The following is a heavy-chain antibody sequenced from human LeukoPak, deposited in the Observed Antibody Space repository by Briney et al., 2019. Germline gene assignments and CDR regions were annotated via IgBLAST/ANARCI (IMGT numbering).Heavy chain of an antibody. CDR3: ARRGSSCFDI. V-gene: IGHV3-30-3*01. CDR1: GFTFSSYA. Sequence: GGSLRLSCAASGFTFSSYAMHWVRQAPGKGLEWVAVISYDGSNKYYADSVKGRFTISRDNSKNTLYLQMNSLRAEDTAVYYCARRGSSCFDIWGQGTLVTVSS. CDR2: ISYDGSNK. D-gene: IGHD6-13*01. J-gene: IGHJ3*02.